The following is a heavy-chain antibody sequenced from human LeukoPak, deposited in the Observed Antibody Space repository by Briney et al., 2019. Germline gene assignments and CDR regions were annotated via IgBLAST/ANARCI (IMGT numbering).Heavy chain of an antibody. J-gene: IGHJ4*02. CDR2: MSPNSGDT. D-gene: IGHD7-27*01. CDR3: ARGPPNWGYDY. CDR1: GYTFTSYD. V-gene: IGHV1-8*01. Sequence: ASVKVSCKASGYTFTSYDFNWVRQATGQRSEWMGWMSPNSGDTGYAQKFQDRVTMTRNTSISTAYMELSSLRSDDTAVYYCARGPPNWGYDYWGPGTLVTVSS.